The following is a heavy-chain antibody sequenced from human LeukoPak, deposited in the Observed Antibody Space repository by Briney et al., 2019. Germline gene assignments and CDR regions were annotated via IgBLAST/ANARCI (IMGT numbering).Heavy chain of an antibody. CDR1: GGSISRGGYY. CDR3: CRLITFGGVIAH. D-gene: IGHD3-16*01. CDR2: IYYSGST. J-gene: IGHJ5*02. Sequence: SQTLSLTCTVSGGSISRGGYYWSWIRQHPGSGREWIGYIYYSGSTYYNPSLKSRVTISVDTSKNLFSLKLSSVTAADTAVYYCCRLITFGGVIAHWGQGTLVTVSS. V-gene: IGHV4-31*03.